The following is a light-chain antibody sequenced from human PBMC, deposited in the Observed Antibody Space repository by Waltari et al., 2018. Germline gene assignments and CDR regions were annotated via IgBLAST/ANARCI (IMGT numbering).Light chain of an antibody. J-gene: IGLJ2*01. V-gene: IGLV2-14*03. CDR3: SSYTSSSSLV. CDR2: DVS. CDR1: SSDVGGYNY. Sequence: QSALTQPASVSGSPGQSITISCTGTSSDVGGYNYVSWYKQHPGKAPKLMIYDVSNRPSGVSNRFSGSKSGNTASPTISGLQAEDEADYYCSSYTSSSSLVFGGGTKLTVL.